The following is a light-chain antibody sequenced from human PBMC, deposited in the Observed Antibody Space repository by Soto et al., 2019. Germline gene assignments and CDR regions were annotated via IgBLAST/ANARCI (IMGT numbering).Light chain of an antibody. CDR1: SSDVGGYNY. V-gene: IGLV2-11*01. Sequence: QSALTQPGSVSGSPGQSVTIPCPGTSSDVGGYNYVSGYQQHPGKAPKLLIYDVSKRPSGVPDRFSGSKSGNTASLTISGLQAEDEADYYCCSYAGSYTWVFGGGTKLTVL. CDR2: DVS. CDR3: CSYAGSYTWV. J-gene: IGLJ3*02.